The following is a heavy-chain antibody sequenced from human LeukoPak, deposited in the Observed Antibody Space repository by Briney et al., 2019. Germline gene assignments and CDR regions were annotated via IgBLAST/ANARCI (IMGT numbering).Heavy chain of an antibody. D-gene: IGHD6-6*01. CDR1: GYSFTSYW. Sequence: GESLKISCKGSGYSFTSYWIAWVRQMPGKGLEWMGIIYPGASDTRYSPSFQGQVIISADKSISTAYLQWSSLKASDTAMYYCASADYSTSSHAFHIWGQGTMVTVSS. V-gene: IGHV5-51*01. CDR2: IYPGASDT. CDR3: ASADYSTSSHAFHI. J-gene: IGHJ3*02.